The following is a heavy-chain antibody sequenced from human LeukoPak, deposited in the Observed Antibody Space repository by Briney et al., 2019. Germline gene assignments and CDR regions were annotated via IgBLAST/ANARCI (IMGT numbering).Heavy chain of an antibody. V-gene: IGHV3-30-3*02. CDR3: AKMREGP. CDR2: ISYDGGEK. J-gene: IGHJ6*02. CDR1: GFPFSISA. Sequence: GGSLRLSCAAPGFPFSISAMYWVRQAPGKGLEWVTCISYDGGEKYYADSVRGRFTASRDNSKNTLFLQLDSLRAEDTAVYYCAKMREGPWGQGTTVTVSS.